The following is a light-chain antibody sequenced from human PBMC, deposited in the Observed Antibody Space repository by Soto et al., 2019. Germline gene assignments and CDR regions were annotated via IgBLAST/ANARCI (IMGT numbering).Light chain of an antibody. CDR3: ETWDSDTLV. CDR2: VEHSGSS. Sequence: QSVLTQSSSASASLGSSGRLTCTLSSGHRGYVIAWHQQQPGMAPRYLMKVEHSGSSNKESGVPDRFSGSSSGAARYLTISNLQSEDEADYYCETWDSDTLVFGGGTQLPV. V-gene: IGLV4-60*03. J-gene: IGLJ3*02. CDR1: SGHRGYV.